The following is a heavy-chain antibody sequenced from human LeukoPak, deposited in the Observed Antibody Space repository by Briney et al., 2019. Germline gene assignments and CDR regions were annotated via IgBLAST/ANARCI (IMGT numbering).Heavy chain of an antibody. CDR3: ARGPYSYDSSGAFDI. CDR2: IYHSGST. V-gene: IGHV4-38-2*02. D-gene: IGHD3-22*01. J-gene: IGHJ3*02. Sequence: SETLSLTCTVSGVSLSSGYYWGWIRQPPGKGLEWIGSIYHSGSTYYNPSLKSRVTISVDTSKNQFSLKLSSVTAADTAVYFCARGPYSYDSSGAFDIWGQGTMVTVSS. CDR1: GVSLSSGYY.